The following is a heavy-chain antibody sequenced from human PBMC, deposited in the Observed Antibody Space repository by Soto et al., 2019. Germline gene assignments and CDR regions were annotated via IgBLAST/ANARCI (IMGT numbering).Heavy chain of an antibody. Sequence: GESLKISCKGSGYSFTSYWIGWVRQMPGKGLEWMGIIYPGDSDTRYSPSFQGQVTISADKSISTAYLQWSSLKASDTAMYYCARQQDCSGGSCYFGSNTFDYWGQGTLVTVSS. J-gene: IGHJ4*02. CDR3: ARQQDCSGGSCYFGSNTFDY. D-gene: IGHD2-15*01. CDR2: IYPGDSDT. V-gene: IGHV5-51*01. CDR1: GYSFTSYW.